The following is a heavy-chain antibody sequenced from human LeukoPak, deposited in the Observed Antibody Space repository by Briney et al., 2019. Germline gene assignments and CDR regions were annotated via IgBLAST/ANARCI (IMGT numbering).Heavy chain of an antibody. D-gene: IGHD5-24*01. Sequence: PSETLSLTCSVSGPSITDYYWSWIRQPPGKGLEWIGYIYYSGSPNYSPSLKTRATLSLDTSQNQFSLKLTSVTAADTAVYYCAYGGDAYKTGYWGQGTLVTVSS. CDR1: GPSITDYY. J-gene: IGHJ4*02. V-gene: IGHV4-59*01. CDR2: IYYSGSP. CDR3: AYGGDAYKTGY.